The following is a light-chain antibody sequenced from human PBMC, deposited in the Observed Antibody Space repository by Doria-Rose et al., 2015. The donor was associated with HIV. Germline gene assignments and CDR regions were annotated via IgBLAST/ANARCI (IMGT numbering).Light chain of an antibody. Sequence: QSALIQPASVSGSPGQSITISCTGTSSDISAYNYVSRYQHHPGKAPKLMVYDISKRPSGVSNRFSGSKFGNTASLTISGLLAEDEADYYCSSYSTNNTPGFGSGTKVTVL. J-gene: IGLJ1*01. CDR1: SSDISAYNY. CDR2: DIS. V-gene: IGLV2-14*03. CDR3: SSYSTNNTPG.